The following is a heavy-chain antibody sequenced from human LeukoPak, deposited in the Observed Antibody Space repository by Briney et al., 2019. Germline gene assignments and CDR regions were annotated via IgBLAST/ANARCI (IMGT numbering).Heavy chain of an antibody. J-gene: IGHJ4*02. CDR3: ARVHGHNLGTLDY. CDR1: GFTFSSFG. Sequence: GGSLRLSCAASGFTFSSFGMHWVRQAPGAGLDWVAAVSHDGSNKYFADSVKGRFNISRDDSTNTLYLQMDSLRVEDTAVYYCARVHGHNLGTLDYWGQGILVTVTS. CDR2: VSHDGSNK. V-gene: IGHV3-30*03. D-gene: IGHD5-24*01.